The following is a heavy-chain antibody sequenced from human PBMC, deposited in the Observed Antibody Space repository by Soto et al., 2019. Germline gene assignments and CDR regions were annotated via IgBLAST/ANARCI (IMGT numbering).Heavy chain of an antibody. CDR2: INPNSGGT. J-gene: IGHJ3*02. CDR1: GYTFTGYY. CDR3: ASQSVDTTMVQHDAFDI. D-gene: IGHD5-18*01. V-gene: IGHV1-2*04. Sequence: GASVKVSCKASGYTFTGYYMHWVRQAPGQGLEWMGWINPNSGGTNYAQKFQGWVTMTRDTSISTAYMELSSLRSGDTAVYYCASQSVDTTMVQHDAFDIWGQGTMVTVSS.